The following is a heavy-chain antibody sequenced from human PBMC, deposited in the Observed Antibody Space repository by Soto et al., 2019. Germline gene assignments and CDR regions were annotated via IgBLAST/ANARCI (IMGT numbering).Heavy chain of an antibody. V-gene: IGHV3-30*03. CDR1: GFSFTSYG. CDR3: AAGLYFFAY. CDR2: ISSDGNNK. Sequence: GGSLRLSCAASGFSFTSYGMNWVRQAPGKGLEWVTLISSDGNNKYYAESVKGRFTISRDNSKNTLYLQMNSLRAEDTAVYYCAAGLYFFAYCGQGSLVTVSS. D-gene: IGHD6-13*01. J-gene: IGHJ4*02.